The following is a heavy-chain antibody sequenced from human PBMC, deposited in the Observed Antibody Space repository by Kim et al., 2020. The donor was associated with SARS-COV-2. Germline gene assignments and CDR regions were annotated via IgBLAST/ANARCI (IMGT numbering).Heavy chain of an antibody. J-gene: IGHJ6*02. V-gene: IGHV3-30*04. CDR1: GFTFSSYA. CDR2: ISYDGSNK. D-gene: IGHD2-21*02. Sequence: GGSLRLSCAASGFTFSSYAMHWVRQAPGKGLEWGAVISYDGSNKYNAYSVKGRCTISRDNSKNTLYLQMNSMRAEDTAVYYCARETTGWPVTAIQYYYYGMDVWGQGTTVTVSS. CDR3: ARETTGWPVTAIQYYYYGMDV.